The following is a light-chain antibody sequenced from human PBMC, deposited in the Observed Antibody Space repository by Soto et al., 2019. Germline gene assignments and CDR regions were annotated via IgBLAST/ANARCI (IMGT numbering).Light chain of an antibody. CDR3: QQHNNWPLT. V-gene: IGKV3-15*01. CDR1: QSVSSN. CDR2: GIS. Sequence: EIVMTQSPATLSVSPGERATLSCRASQSVSSNLAWYQQKPGQAPRLLMYGISTRATGIPARFSGSGSGTEFTLTMSSLQSEDFAIYYCQQHNNWPLTFGGGTKVEIK. J-gene: IGKJ4*01.